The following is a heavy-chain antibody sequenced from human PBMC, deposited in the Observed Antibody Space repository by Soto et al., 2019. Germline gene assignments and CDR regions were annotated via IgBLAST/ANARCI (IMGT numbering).Heavy chain of an antibody. CDR2: ISGSGGNT. Sequence: LRLSCAASGFTFNSYAMGWVRQAPGRGLEWVSVISGSGGNTYYADSVKGRFTISRDNSKNTLYLQMNSLRAEDTAVYYCVRDNSHIIVKPFDLCGQGTLVTVSS. D-gene: IGHD2-15*01. J-gene: IGHJ4*02. CDR3: VRDNSHIIVKPFDL. V-gene: IGHV3-23*01. CDR1: GFTFNSYA.